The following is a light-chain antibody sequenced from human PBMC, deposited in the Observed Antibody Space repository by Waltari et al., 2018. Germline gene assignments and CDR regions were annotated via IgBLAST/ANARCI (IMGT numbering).Light chain of an antibody. CDR2: TNT. V-gene: IGLV1-47*02. CDR3: AAWDDSLSGMV. J-gene: IGLJ2*01. Sequence: QSVLTQPPSAAGTPGQRVTISCSGSSSSIGSNYVYWYQQPPGTAPNLLIYTNTQRPSGVPDRFSDSKSGTSASLVISGLRSEDEADYYCAAWDDSLSGMVFGGGTKLTVL. CDR1: SSSIGSNY.